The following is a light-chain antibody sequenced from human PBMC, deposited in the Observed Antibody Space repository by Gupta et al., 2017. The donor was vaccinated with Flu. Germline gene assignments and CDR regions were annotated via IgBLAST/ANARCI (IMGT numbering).Light chain of an antibody. Sequence: EIVMPQSPATLSVSPGERVTLSCRASQSVGSNLAWYQQKPGQAPRLLIYGASTRATGIPARFSGSGSGTEFTLTITSLQSEDFVVYYCQQYDNWPPVTFGGGTKVEIK. J-gene: IGKJ4*01. CDR2: GAS. V-gene: IGKV3-15*01. CDR3: QQYDNWPPVT. CDR1: QSVGSN.